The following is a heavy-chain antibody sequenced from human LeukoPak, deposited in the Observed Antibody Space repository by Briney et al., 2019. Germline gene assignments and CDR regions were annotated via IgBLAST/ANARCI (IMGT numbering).Heavy chain of an antibody. Sequence: GGSLRLSCAASGFTFSSYAMSWVRQAPGKGLEWVSAISGSGGSTYYADSVKGRFTISRDNSKNTLYLQMNSLRAEDTAVYYCAKDYYFWSGYYTIPPLFDYWGQGTLVTVSS. V-gene: IGHV3-23*01. CDR2: ISGSGGST. D-gene: IGHD3-3*01. J-gene: IGHJ4*02. CDR3: AKDYYFWSGYYTIPPLFDY. CDR1: GFTFSSYA.